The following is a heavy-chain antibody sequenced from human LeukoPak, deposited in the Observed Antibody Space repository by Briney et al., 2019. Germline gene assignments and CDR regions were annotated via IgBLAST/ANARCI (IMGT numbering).Heavy chain of an antibody. CDR1: GFTFSSYG. D-gene: IGHD3-9*01. CDR2: TSASGGST. Sequence: GGSLRLSCAASGFTFSSYGMTWVRQAPGKGLEWVSTTSASGGSTYYADSVKGRFTISRDNSKNTLYLQMNSLRAEDTAVYYCAKVYRYDILTGSFDYWGQGTLVTVSS. V-gene: IGHV3-23*01. J-gene: IGHJ4*02. CDR3: AKVYRYDILTGSFDY.